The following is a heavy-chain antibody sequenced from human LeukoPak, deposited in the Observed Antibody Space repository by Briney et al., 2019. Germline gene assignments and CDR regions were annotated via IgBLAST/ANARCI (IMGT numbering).Heavy chain of an antibody. CDR1: GFTFSSYG. CDR3: ARDRGYSYGYRFDP. CDR2: ISSSGSTI. D-gene: IGHD5-18*01. Sequence: GGSLRLSCAASGFTFSSYGMHWVRQAPGKGLEWVSYISSSGSTIYYADSVKGRFTISRDNAKNSLYLQMNSLRAEDTAVYYCARDRGYSYGYRFDPWGQGTLVTVSS. J-gene: IGHJ5*02. V-gene: IGHV3-48*04.